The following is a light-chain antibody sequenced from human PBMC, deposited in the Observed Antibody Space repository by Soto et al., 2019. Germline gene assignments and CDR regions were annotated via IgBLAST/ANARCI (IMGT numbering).Light chain of an antibody. J-gene: IGKJ4*01. CDR3: QQSYGTPLT. V-gene: IGKV1-39*01. Sequence: DIQMTQSPSSLSASVGDRVTITCRASQSISNYLNWYQQKPGKAPNLLIHAASSLQSGVPSRFSGSGSGTDFTLSICSLQSEDFATYYCQQSYGTPLTFGGGTKVDIK. CDR2: AAS. CDR1: QSISNY.